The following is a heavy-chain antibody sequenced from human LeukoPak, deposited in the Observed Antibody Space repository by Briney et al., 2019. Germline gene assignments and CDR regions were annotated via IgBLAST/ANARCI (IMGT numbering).Heavy chain of an antibody. CDR2: ISGSGDRT. D-gene: IGHD6-13*01. CDR1: GFTFSNCA. V-gene: IGHV3-23*01. J-gene: IGHJ4*02. CDR3: AKGLVVGSSWSAYDY. Sequence: GGSVRLSCAASGFTFSNCARTCVPLAPGAVKERVSVISGSGDRTYYADSVQGRFPISRDNSKNTLYLQMNSLRAEDTAVYYCAKGLVVGSSWSAYDYWGQGTLVTVSS.